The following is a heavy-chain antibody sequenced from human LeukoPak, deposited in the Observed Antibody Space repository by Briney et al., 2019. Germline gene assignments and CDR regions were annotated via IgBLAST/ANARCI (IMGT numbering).Heavy chain of an antibody. CDR2: IIPIFGAA. CDR1: GGTFSSYA. V-gene: IGHV1-69*05. Sequence: GSSVKVSCKASGGTFSSYAISWVRQAPGQGLEWMGGIIPIFGAANYAQKFQGRVTITTDESTSTAYMELSSLRSEDTAVYYCARDRDDYSDYYYMDVWGKGTTVTVSS. D-gene: IGHD4-11*01. CDR3: ARDRDDYSDYYYMDV. J-gene: IGHJ6*03.